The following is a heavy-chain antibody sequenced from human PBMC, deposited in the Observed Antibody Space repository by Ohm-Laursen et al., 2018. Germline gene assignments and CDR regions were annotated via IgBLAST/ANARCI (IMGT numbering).Heavy chain of an antibody. J-gene: IGHJ4*02. CDR2: ISYDGSNR. Sequence: SLRLSCAASGFTFSSYGMHWVRQAPGKGLEWVAVISYDGSNRYYADSVKGRFTISRDNSKNTLYLQMNSLRAEDTAVYYCAKTPYNWNLDYWGQGTLVTVSS. V-gene: IGHV3-30*18. D-gene: IGHD1-1*01. CDR1: GFTFSSYG. CDR3: AKTPYNWNLDY.